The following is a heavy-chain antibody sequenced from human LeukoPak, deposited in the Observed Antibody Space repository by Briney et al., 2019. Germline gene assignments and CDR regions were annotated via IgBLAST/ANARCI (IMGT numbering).Heavy chain of an antibody. CDR3: ARVSPYSSGLFDY. CDR2: ISSSGSTI. CDR1: GFTFSSYE. J-gene: IGHJ4*02. D-gene: IGHD6-19*01. Sequence: GGSLRLSCAASGFTFSSYEMNWVRQAPGKGLEWVSYISSSGSTIYYADSVKGRFTISRDSAKNSLYLQMNSLRAEDTAVYYCARVSPYSSGLFDYWGQGTLVTVSS. V-gene: IGHV3-48*03.